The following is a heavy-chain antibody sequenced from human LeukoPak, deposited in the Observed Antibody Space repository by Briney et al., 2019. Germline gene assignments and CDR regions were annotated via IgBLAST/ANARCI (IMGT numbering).Heavy chain of an antibody. CDR2: IYHSGST. CDR1: GYSISSCYD. D-gene: IGHD5-18*01. Sequence: SDPLSLTCAVSGYSISSCYDWGWIRQPPGTGLEWIGSIYHSGSTYYNPSLKSRVTISVDTSKNQFSLKLSSVTAADTAVYYCARVYSYGLIADYWGQGTLVTVSS. J-gene: IGHJ4*02. V-gene: IGHV4-38-2*01. CDR3: ARVYSYGLIADY.